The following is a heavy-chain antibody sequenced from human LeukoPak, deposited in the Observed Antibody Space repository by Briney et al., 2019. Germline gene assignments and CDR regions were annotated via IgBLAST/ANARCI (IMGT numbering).Heavy chain of an antibody. V-gene: IGHV4-59*11. J-gene: IGHJ3*02. CDR2: IYYSGST. D-gene: IGHD6-19*01. CDR1: GGSISSHY. Sequence: SETLSLTCTVSGGSISSHYWSWIRQPPGKGLEWIGYIYYSGSTNYNPSLKSRVTISVDTSKNQFSLKLSSVTAADTAVYYCASSGYSSGWFPADAFDIWGQGTMVTVSS. CDR3: ASSGYSSGWFPADAFDI.